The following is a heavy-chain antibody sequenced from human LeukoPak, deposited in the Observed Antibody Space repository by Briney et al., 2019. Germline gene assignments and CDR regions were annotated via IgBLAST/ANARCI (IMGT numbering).Heavy chain of an antibody. J-gene: IGHJ6*03. V-gene: IGHV3-21*01. CDR2: ITSSSTYT. D-gene: IGHD1-26*01. CDR3: ARDPYSGTYGDTYYYYMDV. Sequence: GGSLRLSCVASGCTFSSYWMTWVLQTPGKVLKWIASITSSSTYTFYADSVKGRFTIYRDNDRNSLYLKMNSLRAEDPAVYYCARDPYSGTYGDTYYYYMDVWGKGTTVTISS. CDR1: GCTFSSYW.